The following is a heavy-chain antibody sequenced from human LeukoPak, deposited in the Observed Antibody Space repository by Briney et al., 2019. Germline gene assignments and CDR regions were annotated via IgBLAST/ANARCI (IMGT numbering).Heavy chain of an antibody. CDR2: LYSDGST. J-gene: IGHJ4*02. V-gene: IGHV3-53*01. D-gene: IGHD5-12*01. CDR3: ARDGYSGWYYFDY. CDR1: GFTVSRNY. Sequence: TGGSLRLSCAASGFTVSRNYMSWVRQAPGKGLEWVSVLYSDGSTYHADSVKGRFTISRDNSKNTLYLQMNSLRAEDTAVYYCARDGYSGWYYFDYWGQGTLVTVSS.